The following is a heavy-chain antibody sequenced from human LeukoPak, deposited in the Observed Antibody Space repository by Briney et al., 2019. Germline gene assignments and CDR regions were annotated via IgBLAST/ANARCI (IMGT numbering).Heavy chain of an antibody. CDR2: IETNIGGT. CDR3: ARDKGLGRYFDREGGAFDI. D-gene: IGHD3-9*01. Sequence: ASVKVSCKASGYTVTRSYMHWGRQSPGHGGRGLGWIETNIGGTNYAKTFQGRVTMTRDTSISTAYMELSRLRSDDTAVYYCARDKGLGRYFDREGGAFDIWGQGTMVTVSS. V-gene: IGHV1-2*02. J-gene: IGHJ3*02. CDR1: GYTVTRSY.